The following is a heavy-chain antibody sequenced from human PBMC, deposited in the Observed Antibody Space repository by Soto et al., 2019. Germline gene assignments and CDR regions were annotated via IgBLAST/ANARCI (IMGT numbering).Heavy chain of an antibody. CDR2: IYSGGTT. Sequence: QLVESGGGLVQPGGSLRLSCAASGFTVSGHYMSWVRQAPGKGLEWVSVIYSGGTTYYANSVTGRFTISRDNSRNTVYLQMNSLRAEDTAVHYCARDRTISDYRSSGALGLWGQGTLVSVSS. V-gene: IGHV3-66*01. D-gene: IGHD6-6*01. CDR3: ARDRTISDYRSSGALGL. J-gene: IGHJ4*02. CDR1: GFTVSGHY.